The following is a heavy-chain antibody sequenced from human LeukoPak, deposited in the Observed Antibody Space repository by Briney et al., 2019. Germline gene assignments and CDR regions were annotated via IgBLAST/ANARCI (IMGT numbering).Heavy chain of an antibody. CDR2: IIPIFGTA. J-gene: IGHJ4*02. D-gene: IGHD1-26*01. Sequence: ASVKVSCKASGGTFSSYTISWVRQAPGQGLEWMGGIIPIFGTANYAQKFQGRVTITADESTSTAYMEMSSLRSEDTAVYYCAKEKATGEMTHFDYWGQGTLVTVSS. V-gene: IGHV1-69*13. CDR1: GGTFSSYT. CDR3: AKEKATGEMTHFDY.